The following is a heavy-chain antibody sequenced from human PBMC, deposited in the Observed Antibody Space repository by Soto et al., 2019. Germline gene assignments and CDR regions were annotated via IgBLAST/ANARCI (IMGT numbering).Heavy chain of an antibody. Sequence: ASVKVSCKASGYTFTSYGISWVRQAPGQGLEWMGWISANNGNTDYAQKLQGRVTMTANTSISTAYMELRSLRSDDMAVYYCARVIAAAGTVGFYYYYYYMDVWGKGTTVTVSS. D-gene: IGHD6-13*01. J-gene: IGHJ6*03. CDR3: ARVIAAAGTVGFYYYYYYMDV. V-gene: IGHV1-18*03. CDR2: ISANNGNT. CDR1: GYTFTSYG.